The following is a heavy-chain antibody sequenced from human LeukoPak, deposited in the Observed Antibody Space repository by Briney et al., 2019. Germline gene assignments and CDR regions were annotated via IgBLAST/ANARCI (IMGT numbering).Heavy chain of an antibody. CDR1: VGSGRSGTYF. D-gene: IGHD3-10*01. CDR3: ARGFRGPVY. Sequence: PSEPQSLTCSVWVGSGRSGTYFWRLIRQPPEQGLEWIGYIYYSGSTKYSPSLKRRVTISIDTSKNQFALKRSSVTAAGAAVYYCARGFRGPVYWGQGTRVSVSS. J-gene: IGHJ4*02. V-gene: IGHV4-61*01. CDR2: IYYSGST.